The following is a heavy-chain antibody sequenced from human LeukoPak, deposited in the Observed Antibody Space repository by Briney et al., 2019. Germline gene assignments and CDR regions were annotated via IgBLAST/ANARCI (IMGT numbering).Heavy chain of an antibody. V-gene: IGHV3-7*04. CDR3: VRAHHPGGWFDP. CDR2: MNEDGGEI. Sequence: GGSLRLSCAASGFTFSKYWMTWVRQAPGKELEWVASMNEDGGEIHYVDSVKGRFTISRDSAKNSLYLQMNSLTAEDTAVHYCVRAHHPGGWFDPWGQGTLVTVSS. D-gene: IGHD3-10*01. CDR1: GFTFSKYW. J-gene: IGHJ5*02.